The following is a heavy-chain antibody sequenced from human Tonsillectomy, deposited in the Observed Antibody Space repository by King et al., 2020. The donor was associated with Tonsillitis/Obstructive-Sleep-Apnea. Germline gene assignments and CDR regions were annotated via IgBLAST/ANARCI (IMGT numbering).Heavy chain of an antibody. CDR3: TRGIDY. J-gene: IGHJ4*02. CDR2: IRSKAYGGTT. CDR1: GXXXXDYA. Sequence: VQLVESGGXLVXPXXSXXXXXXASGXXXXDYAMSWXRQAPGKGLEWVGFIRSKAYGGTTEYAASVKGRFTISRDDSKSIAYLQMNSLKTEDTAVYYCTRGIDYWGQGTLVTVSS. V-gene: IGHV3-49*03.